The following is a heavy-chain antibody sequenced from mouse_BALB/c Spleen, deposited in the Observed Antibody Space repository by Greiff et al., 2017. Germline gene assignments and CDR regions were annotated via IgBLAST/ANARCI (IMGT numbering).Heavy chain of an antibody. CDR3: ARGGTYDGNYAWAMDY. J-gene: IGHJ4*01. CDR2: ISSGGSYT. V-gene: IGHV5-9-4*01. D-gene: IGHD2-10*01. Sequence: EVQLVESGGGLVKPGGSLKLSCAASGFTFSSYAMSWVRQSPEKRLEWVAEISSGGSYTYYPDTVTGRFTISRDNAKNTLYLEMSSLRSEDTAMYYCARGGTYDGNYAWAMDYWGQGTSVTVSS. CDR1: GFTFSSYA.